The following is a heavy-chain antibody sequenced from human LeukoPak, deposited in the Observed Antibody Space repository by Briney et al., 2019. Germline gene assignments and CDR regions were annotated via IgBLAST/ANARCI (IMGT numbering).Heavy chain of an antibody. D-gene: IGHD3-22*01. J-gene: IGHJ4*02. CDR3: ARYHYYDTSGYSPKAYFDY. Sequence: PSETLSLTCTVSGGSISSSSYYWGWIRQPPGKGLEWIGSMYYTGTVYYNASLKRRVTMSVDMSKNQFSLRLSSVTAADTAVYYCARYHYYDTSGYSPKAYFDYWGQGTLVTVSS. CDR2: MYYTGTV. CDR1: GGSISSSSYY. V-gene: IGHV4-39*01.